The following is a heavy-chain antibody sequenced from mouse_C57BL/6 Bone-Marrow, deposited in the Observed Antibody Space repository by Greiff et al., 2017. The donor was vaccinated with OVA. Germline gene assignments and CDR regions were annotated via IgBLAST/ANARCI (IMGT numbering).Heavy chain of an antibody. J-gene: IGHJ2*01. CDR1: GFNIKDDY. Sequence: EVQLQESGAELVRPGASVKLSCTASGFNIKDDYMHWVKQRPEQGLEWIGWIDPENGDTEYASKFQGKATITADTSSNTAYLQLSSLTSEDTAVYYCTTGANYFDYWGQGTTLTVSS. D-gene: IGHD3-1*01. V-gene: IGHV14-4*01. CDR3: TTGANYFDY. CDR2: IDPENGDT.